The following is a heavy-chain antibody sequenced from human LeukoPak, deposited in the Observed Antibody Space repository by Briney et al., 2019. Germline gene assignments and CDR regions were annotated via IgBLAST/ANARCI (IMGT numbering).Heavy chain of an antibody. V-gene: IGHV3-21*01. D-gene: IGHD1-26*01. CDR1: GLTFSSYS. Sequence: KSGGSLRLSCAASGLTFSSYSMNWVRQAPGKGLEWVSSISSSSSYIYYADSVKGRFTISRDNAKNSLYLQMNSLRAEDTAVYYCARSQAEWELLPHAFDIWGQGTMVTVSS. CDR3: ARSQAEWELLPHAFDI. J-gene: IGHJ3*02. CDR2: ISSSSSYI.